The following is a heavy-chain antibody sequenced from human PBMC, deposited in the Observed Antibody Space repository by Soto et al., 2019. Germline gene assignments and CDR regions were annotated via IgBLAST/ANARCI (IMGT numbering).Heavy chain of an antibody. D-gene: IGHD3-9*01. CDR2: FYYSGST. J-gene: IGHJ4*02. CDR1: GGSSISGPYS. Sequence: SETLSLTCTVSGGSSISGPYSWGWIRQPPGQGLEWIGLFYYSGSTYYNPSLKGRLTVSVDTPKNQFSLKLSSVTAADTAVYYCAREDYDILTGYYRFDYWGQGTLVTVSS. CDR3: AREDYDILTGYYRFDY. V-gene: IGHV4-39*07.